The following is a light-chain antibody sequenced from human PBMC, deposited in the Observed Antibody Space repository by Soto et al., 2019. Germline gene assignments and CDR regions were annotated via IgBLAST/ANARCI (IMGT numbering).Light chain of an antibody. J-gene: IGLJ2*01. CDR2: KNS. CDR1: TSKLGNNY. CDR3: AAWDDSPTGHVV. Sequence: QSVLTQPPSASGAPGQRVIISCSGSTSKLGNNYAYWYQQFPGTAPKVVIYKNSQRPSGVPDRFSGSKSGTSASLAISGLRSEDEADYYCAAWDDSPTGHVVFGGGTKLTVL. V-gene: IGLV1-47*01.